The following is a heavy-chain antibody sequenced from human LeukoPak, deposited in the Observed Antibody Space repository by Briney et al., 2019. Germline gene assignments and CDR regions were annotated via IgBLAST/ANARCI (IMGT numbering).Heavy chain of an antibody. D-gene: IGHD3-10*01. Sequence: GGTLRLSCAASGFTFYIYGISWVRQAPGKGLEWVSAISGSGSTYYADSVKGRFTISRDNSKNTLYLQMNSLRAEDTAVYYCAKRVDYGSGSYYNFGYWGQGTLVTVSS. V-gene: IGHV3-23*01. CDR1: GFTFYIYG. CDR3: AKRVDYGSGSYYNFGY. J-gene: IGHJ4*02. CDR2: ISGSGST.